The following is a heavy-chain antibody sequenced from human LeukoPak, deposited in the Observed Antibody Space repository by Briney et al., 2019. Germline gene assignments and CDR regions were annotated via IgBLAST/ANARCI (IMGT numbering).Heavy chain of an antibody. D-gene: IGHD3-10*01. J-gene: IGHJ3*02. CDR2: ISGNSDYI. CDR3: ARDSPRGVNDAFDI. V-gene: IGHV3-21*01. CDR1: GFTFSSYE. Sequence: PGGSLRLSCAASGFTFSSYEMNWVRQAPGKGLEWVSSISGNSDYIFYADSLKGRFTVYRDNAKNSLYLQMNSLRAEDTAVYYCARDSPRGVNDAFDIWGQGTMVTVSS.